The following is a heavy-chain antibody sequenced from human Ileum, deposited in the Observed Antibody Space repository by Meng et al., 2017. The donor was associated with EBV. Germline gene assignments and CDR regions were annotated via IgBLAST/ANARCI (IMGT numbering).Heavy chain of an antibody. Sequence: QLHESGPGLVKPSETLSLTCAVSGDSISSSNHWWGWIRQPPGKGLEWVGTIYYSGSTFYSPSLKSRVTISLDTSKNQFSLKVSSVTAADTAVYYCARRYYGVPFDNWGQGTLVTVSS. CDR1: GDSISSSNHW. V-gene: IGHV4-39*01. CDR2: IYYSGST. J-gene: IGHJ4*02. CDR3: ARRYYGVPFDN. D-gene: IGHD3-3*01.